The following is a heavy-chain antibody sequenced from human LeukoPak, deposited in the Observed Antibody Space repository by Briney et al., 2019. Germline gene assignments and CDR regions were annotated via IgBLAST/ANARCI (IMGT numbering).Heavy chain of an antibody. Sequence: GGSLRLSCAASGFTVSDNYMSWVRQAPGKGLEWVSTITYSGGNTHYADSVKGRFTISRDNSKNTLYLQMNSLRAEDRAVYYCARGSMRMATAGLAVYWGQGTLATVSS. D-gene: IGHD5-24*01. CDR3: ARGSMRMATAGLAVY. V-gene: IGHV3-53*01. CDR2: ITYSGGNT. J-gene: IGHJ4*02. CDR1: GFTVSDNY.